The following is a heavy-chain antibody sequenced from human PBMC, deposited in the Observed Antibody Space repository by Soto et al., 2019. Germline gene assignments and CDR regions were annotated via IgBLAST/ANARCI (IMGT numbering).Heavy chain of an antibody. J-gene: IGHJ6*02. Sequence: PSETLSLTCTVSGGSISSGGYYWYWIRQHPGKGLEWIGYIYYSGTTYYNPSLKSRVTISVDTSKNQFSLKLSSVTAADTAVYYCAASCVACDGFNYYGMDVWGQGTTVTVSS. CDR2: IYYSGTT. CDR1: GGSISSGGYY. CDR3: AASCVACDGFNYYGMDV. D-gene: IGHD5-12*01. V-gene: IGHV4-31*03.